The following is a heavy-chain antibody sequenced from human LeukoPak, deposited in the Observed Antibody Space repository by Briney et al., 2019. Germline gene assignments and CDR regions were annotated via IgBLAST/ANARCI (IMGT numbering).Heavy chain of an antibody. CDR1: GFTFSNYW. Sequence: GGPLRLSCAASGFTFSNYWMTWVRQAPGKGPEWVANIKQDGSERNYVDSVKGRFTIARDNTKNSLYLQMTSLRGEDTAVYYCASRAGKPGNTPWCFDYWGQGALVTVSS. CDR3: ASRAGKPGNTPWCFDY. D-gene: IGHD1-7*01. V-gene: IGHV3-7*01. CDR2: IKQDGSER. J-gene: IGHJ4*02.